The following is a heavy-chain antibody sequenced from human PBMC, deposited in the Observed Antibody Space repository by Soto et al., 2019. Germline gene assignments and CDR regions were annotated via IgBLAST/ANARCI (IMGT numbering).Heavy chain of an antibody. CDR2: IFYTGST. CDR3: AHFSDLEWFDP. Sequence: QAQLQESGPGLVRPSETLSLTCTVSGGSISRYFWSWIRQSPGKGLEWIGYIFYTGSTTYNPSLKSRVTISIDTSKNQFSLKLSSLTAADTAVYYCAHFSDLEWFDPWGQGTLVTVSS. D-gene: IGHD2-21*01. J-gene: IGHJ5*02. CDR1: GGSISRYF. V-gene: IGHV4-59*01.